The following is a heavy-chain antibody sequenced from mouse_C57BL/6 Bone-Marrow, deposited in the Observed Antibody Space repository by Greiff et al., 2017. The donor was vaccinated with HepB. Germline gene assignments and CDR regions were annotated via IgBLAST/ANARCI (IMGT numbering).Heavy chain of an antibody. J-gene: IGHJ1*03. CDR3: ARQITTVVATRGYWYFDV. D-gene: IGHD1-1*01. V-gene: IGHV5-6*02. CDR2: ISSGGSYT. CDR1: GFTFSSYG. Sequence: DVKLVESGGDLVKPGGSLKLSCAASGFTFSSYGMSWVRQTPDKRLEWVATISSGGSYTYYPDSVKGRFTISRDNAKNTLYLQMSSLKSEDTAMYYCARQITTVVATRGYWYFDVWGTGTTVTVSS.